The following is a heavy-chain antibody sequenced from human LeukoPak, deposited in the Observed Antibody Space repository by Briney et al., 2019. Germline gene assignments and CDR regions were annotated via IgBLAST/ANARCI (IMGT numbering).Heavy chain of an antibody. CDR2: IYSGGST. D-gene: IGHD3-3*01. CDR3: ATWSGYYTGYYYYYMDV. CDR1: GFTVSSNY. V-gene: IGHV3-53*01. J-gene: IGHJ6*03. Sequence: GGSLRLSCAASGFTVSSNYMSRVRQAPGKGLEWVSVIYSGGSTYYADSVKGRFTISRDNSKNTLYLQMNSLRAEDTAVYYCATWSGYYTGYYYYYMDVWGKGTTVTVSS.